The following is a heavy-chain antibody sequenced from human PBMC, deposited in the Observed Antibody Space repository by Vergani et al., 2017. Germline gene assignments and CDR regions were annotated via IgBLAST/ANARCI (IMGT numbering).Heavy chain of an antibody. CDR1: GFTFSSYA. J-gene: IGHJ5*02. D-gene: IGHD6-6*01. Sequence: QVQLVESGGGVVQPGRSLRLSCAASGFTFSSYAMHWVRQAPGKGLEWVAVISYDGSNKYYADSVKGRFTISRDNSKNTLYLQMNSLRAEDTAVYYCARGGAALKAWFDPWGQGTLVTVSS. CDR3: ARGGAALKAWFDP. CDR2: ISYDGSNK. V-gene: IGHV3-30-3*01.